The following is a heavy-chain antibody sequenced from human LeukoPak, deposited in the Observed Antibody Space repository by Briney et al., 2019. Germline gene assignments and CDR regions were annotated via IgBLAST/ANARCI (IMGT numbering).Heavy chain of an antibody. Sequence: GGSLRLSCAASGFTFSSYSMNWVRQAPGKGLEWVSYISSSSSTIYYADSVKGRFTISRDNAKNSLYLQMNSLRAEDTAVYYCARDVIGSWRTRFDPWGQGTLVTVSS. D-gene: IGHD1-26*01. J-gene: IGHJ5*02. CDR2: ISSSSSTI. CDR1: GFTFSSYS. V-gene: IGHV3-48*01. CDR3: ARDVIGSWRTRFDP.